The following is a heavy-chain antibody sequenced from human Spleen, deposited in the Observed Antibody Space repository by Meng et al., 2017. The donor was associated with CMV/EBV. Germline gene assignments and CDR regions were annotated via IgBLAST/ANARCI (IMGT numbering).Heavy chain of an antibody. CDR3: ARGPPFRD. Sequence: LRLSCAGSGFTFSRYLLHCVRQAPGKGLEWVSHIDTDWSITNYADSVKGRFTISRDNAKNTLYLQMNSLRAEDTAVYYCARGPPFRDWGQGTLVTVSS. CDR1: GFTFSRYL. V-gene: IGHV3-74*01. J-gene: IGHJ4*02. CDR2: IDTDWSIT.